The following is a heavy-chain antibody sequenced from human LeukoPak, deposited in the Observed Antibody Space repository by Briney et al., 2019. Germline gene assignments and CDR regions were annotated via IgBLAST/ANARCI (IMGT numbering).Heavy chain of an antibody. J-gene: IGHJ4*02. CDR3: ARLSSGWPYYFDF. V-gene: IGHV4-39*01. D-gene: IGHD6-19*01. Sequence: SETLSLTCTLSGGSISSSSYYWGWIRQPPGQGLEWIGSIYYSGSTYYNPSLKSRVTISVDTSKNQFSLRLSSVTAADTAVYYCARLSSGWPYYFDFWGQGTPVTVSS. CDR2: IYYSGST. CDR1: GGSISSSSYY.